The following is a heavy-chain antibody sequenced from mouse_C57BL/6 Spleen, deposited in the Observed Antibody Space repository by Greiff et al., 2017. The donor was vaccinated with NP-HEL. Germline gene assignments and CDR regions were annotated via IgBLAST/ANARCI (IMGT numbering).Heavy chain of an antibody. D-gene: IGHD2-2*01. CDR3: TRDGYDLDY. J-gene: IGHJ2*01. Sequence: EVNVVESGEGLVKPGGSLKLSCAASGFTFSSYAMSWVRQTPEKRLEWVAYISSGGDYIYYADTVKGRFTISRDNARNTLYLQMSSLKSEDTAMYYCTRDGYDLDYWGQGTTLTVSS. CDR2: ISSGGDYI. V-gene: IGHV5-9-1*02. CDR1: GFTFSSYA.